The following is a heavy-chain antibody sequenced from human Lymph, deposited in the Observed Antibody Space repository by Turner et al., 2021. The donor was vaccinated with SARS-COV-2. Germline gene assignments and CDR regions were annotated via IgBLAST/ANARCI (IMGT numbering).Heavy chain of an antibody. J-gene: IGHJ4*02. V-gene: IGHV3-30-3*01. D-gene: IGHD3-10*01. CDR1: GFTFNNYP. CDR3: ARDSPGSGTLDY. CDR2: ISYDGSNK. Sequence: QVQLVESGGGVVQPGRSLRLSCAASGFTFNNYPMHWVRQAPGKGLEWVAVISYDGSNKYYADSVKGRFTISRDNSKNTLYLQMNSLRAEDTAVYYCARDSPGSGTLDYWGQGTLVTVSS.